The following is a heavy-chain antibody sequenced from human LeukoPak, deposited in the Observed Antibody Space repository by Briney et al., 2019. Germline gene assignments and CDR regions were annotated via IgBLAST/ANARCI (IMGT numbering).Heavy chain of an antibody. D-gene: IGHD2-15*01. J-gene: IGHJ3*02. CDR3: ARDCSGGSCYGAFDI. V-gene: IGHV4-30-4*01. CDR1: GASIRSGDYY. CDR2: IYDSGST. Sequence: PSGTLSLTCTVSGASIRSGDYYWSWIRQPPGKGLEWIGYIYDSGSTYYNPSLKSRITISVDTSENRFSLKLSSVTATDTAVYYCARDCSGGSCYGAFDIWGQGTMVTVSS.